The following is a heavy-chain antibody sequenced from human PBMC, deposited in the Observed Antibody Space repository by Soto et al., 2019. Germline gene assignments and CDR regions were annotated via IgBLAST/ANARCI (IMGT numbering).Heavy chain of an antibody. CDR3: AKVGELAVGGFDY. J-gene: IGHJ4*02. V-gene: IGHV3-23*01. Sequence: EVQLLESGGGLVQPGGSLRLSCAASGFTFSSYAMSWVRQAPGKGLEWVSRISDTGGSTYYADSVKGRFTISSDSSKNTLYRQMNSLRADDTAIYYCAKVGELAVGGFDYWGQGTLVTVSS. D-gene: IGHD2-15*01. CDR2: ISDTGGST. CDR1: GFTFSSYA.